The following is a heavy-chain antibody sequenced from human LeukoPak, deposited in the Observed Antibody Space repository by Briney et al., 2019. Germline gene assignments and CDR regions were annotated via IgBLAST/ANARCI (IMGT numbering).Heavy chain of an antibody. D-gene: IGHD3-22*01. CDR2: ISSSSSYI. J-gene: IGHJ4*02. CDR3: ARDRFYYDSSGYYREPNDY. CDR1: GFTFSSYS. Sequence: GSLRLSCAASGFTFSSYSMNWVRQAPGKGLEWVSSISSSSSYIYYADSVKGRFTISRDNAKNSLYLQMNSLRAEDTAVYYCARDRFYYDSSGYYREPNDYWGQGTLVTVSS. V-gene: IGHV3-21*01.